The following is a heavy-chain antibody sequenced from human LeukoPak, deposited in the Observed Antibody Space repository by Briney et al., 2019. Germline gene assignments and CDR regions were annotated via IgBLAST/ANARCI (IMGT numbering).Heavy chain of an antibody. V-gene: IGHV3-48*01. CDR1: GFTFGDYA. J-gene: IGHJ4*02. Sequence: PGRSLRLSCTDSGFTFGDYAMRWFRQAPGKGLEWVSYISSSSSTIYYADSVKGRFTISRDNGKNSLYLQMNSLRAEDTAVYYCARLAYIPEDNWGQGTLVTVSS. D-gene: IGHD3-16*01. CDR2: ISSSSSTI. CDR3: ARLAYIPEDN.